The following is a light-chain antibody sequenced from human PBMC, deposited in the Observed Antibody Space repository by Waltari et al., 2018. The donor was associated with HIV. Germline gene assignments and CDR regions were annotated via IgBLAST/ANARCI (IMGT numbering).Light chain of an antibody. J-gene: IGLJ2*01. CDR1: SSDVGSYHR. CDR2: EVN. Sequence: QSALTQPPSVSGSPGQSVSLSCTGSSSDVGSYHRVSWYQQPPGTAPKLIIYEVNNRPSGVPDRFSGSQSSNTASLTISGLQAEDEADYYCSLYTGTTNVLFGGGTKLTVL. CDR3: SLYTGTTNVL. V-gene: IGLV2-18*01.